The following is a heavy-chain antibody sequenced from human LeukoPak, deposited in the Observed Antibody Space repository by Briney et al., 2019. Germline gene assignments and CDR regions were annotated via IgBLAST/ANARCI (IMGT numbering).Heavy chain of an antibody. Sequence: GGSLRLSCAASGYTFNSYAMSWVRQAPGKGLEWVSAISGSGGSTYYADSVKGRFTISRDNSKNTLYLQMNSLRAEDTAVYYCAKGVAVAPGYWGQGTLVTVSS. V-gene: IGHV3-23*01. CDR1: GYTFNSYA. J-gene: IGHJ4*02. CDR2: ISGSGGST. D-gene: IGHD6-19*01. CDR3: AKGVAVAPGY.